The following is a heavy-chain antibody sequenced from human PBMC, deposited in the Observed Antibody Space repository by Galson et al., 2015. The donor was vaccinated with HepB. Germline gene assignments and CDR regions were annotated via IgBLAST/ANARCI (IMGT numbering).Heavy chain of an antibody. J-gene: IGHJ3*02. Sequence: SCKASGYTFTSYDINWVRQATGQGLEWMGWMNPNSGNTNYAQKLQGRVTMTTDTSTSTAYMELRSLRSDDTAVYYCARSTGIVDAFDIWGQGTMVTVSS. CDR1: GYTFTSYD. V-gene: IGHV1-18*01. CDR3: ARSTGIVDAFDI. CDR2: MNPNSGNT. D-gene: IGHD2-15*01.